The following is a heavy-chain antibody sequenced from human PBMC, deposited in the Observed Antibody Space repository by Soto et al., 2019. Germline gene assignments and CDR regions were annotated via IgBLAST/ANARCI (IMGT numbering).Heavy chain of an antibody. Sequence: SETLSLTCAVYGGSFSGYYWTWIRQHPGKGLEWIGYIYYSGSTYYNPSLKSRVTISVDTSKNHFSLKLSSVTAADTAVYYCARYYSGSYSNDYWGQGTLVTVSS. CDR2: IYYSGST. D-gene: IGHD1-26*01. J-gene: IGHJ4*02. CDR1: GGSFSGYY. CDR3: ARYYSGSYSNDY. V-gene: IGHV4-31*11.